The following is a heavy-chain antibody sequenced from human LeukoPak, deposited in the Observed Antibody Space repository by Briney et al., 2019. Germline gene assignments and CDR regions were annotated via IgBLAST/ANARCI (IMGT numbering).Heavy chain of an antibody. Sequence: GGSLRLSCAASGFTFSNYWMHWVGQAPGKGLVWVSLINSDGSSTNYADSVKGRFTIYRDNAKNTLYLQMNSLRAEDTAVYYCARDYGDAFDVWGQGTMVTVSS. CDR1: GFTFSNYW. CDR3: ARDYGDAFDV. D-gene: IGHD4-17*01. V-gene: IGHV3-74*01. CDR2: INSDGSST. J-gene: IGHJ3*01.